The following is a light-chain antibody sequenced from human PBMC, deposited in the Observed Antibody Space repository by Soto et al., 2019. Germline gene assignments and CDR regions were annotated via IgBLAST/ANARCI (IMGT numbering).Light chain of an antibody. V-gene: IGKV3-11*01. CDR1: QSVSRY. CDR2: DAS. CDR3: QQRSNWPLT. Sequence: EIVLTQSTATLSLSPGDRATLSCRASQSVSRYLAWYQQKPGQTPRLLIYDASNRATGIPARFSGSGSGTDFTLTISSLEPEDFAVYFCQQRSNWPLTFGPGTKVDIK. J-gene: IGKJ3*01.